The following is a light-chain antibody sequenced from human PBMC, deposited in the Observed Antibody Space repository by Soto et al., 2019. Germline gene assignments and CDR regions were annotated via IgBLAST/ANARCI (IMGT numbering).Light chain of an antibody. CDR3: QQYNSYGT. J-gene: IGKJ2*01. Sequence: DIQMTQSPSTLSASVGDRVTITCRASQSIGSSLAWYQQKPEKGPKLLIYDASTLERGVPSRFSGSGFGTEFALTISSLQPDDFATFYCQQYNSYGTFGQGTKVDIK. CDR2: DAS. CDR1: QSIGSS. V-gene: IGKV1-5*01.